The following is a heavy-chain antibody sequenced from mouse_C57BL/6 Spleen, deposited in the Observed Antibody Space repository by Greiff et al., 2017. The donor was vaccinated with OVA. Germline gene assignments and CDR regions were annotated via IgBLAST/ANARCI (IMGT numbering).Heavy chain of an antibody. V-gene: IGHV6-3*01. CDR1: GFTFSNYW. CDR2: IRLKSDNYAT. D-gene: IGHD1-1*01. Sequence: EVMLVESGGGLVQPGGSMKLSCVASGFTFSNYWMNWVRQSPEKGLEWVAQIRLKSDNYATHYAESVKGRFTISRDDSKSSVYLQMNNLRAEDTGIYYCTVITAWYFDVWGTGTTVTVSS. J-gene: IGHJ1*03. CDR3: TVITAWYFDV.